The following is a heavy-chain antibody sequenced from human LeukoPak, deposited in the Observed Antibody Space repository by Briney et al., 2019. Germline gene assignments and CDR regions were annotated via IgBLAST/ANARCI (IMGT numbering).Heavy chain of an antibody. D-gene: IGHD2-15*01. CDR3: ARVACSGGTCYLDY. Sequence: ASVKVSCKASGYTFTGYYMHWVRQAPGQGLEWMGWINPNSGGTNYAQKFQGRVTMTRDTSISTAYMELSRLRSDGTAVHYCARVACSGGTCYLDYWGQGTLVTVSS. V-gene: IGHV1-2*02. J-gene: IGHJ4*02. CDR1: GYTFTGYY. CDR2: INPNSGGT.